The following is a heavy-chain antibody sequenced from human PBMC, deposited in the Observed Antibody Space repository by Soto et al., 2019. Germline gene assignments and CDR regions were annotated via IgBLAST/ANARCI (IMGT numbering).Heavy chain of an antibody. Sequence: SETLSLTCTVSGGSISSGGYYWSWIRQHPGKGLEWIGYIYYSGSTYYNPSLKSRVTISVDTSKNQFSLKLSSVTAADTAVYYRARGGSSSNWFDPWGQGTLVTVSS. CDR3: ARGGSSSNWFDP. V-gene: IGHV4-31*03. CDR2: IYYSGST. J-gene: IGHJ5*02. CDR1: GGSISSGGYY. D-gene: IGHD6-6*01.